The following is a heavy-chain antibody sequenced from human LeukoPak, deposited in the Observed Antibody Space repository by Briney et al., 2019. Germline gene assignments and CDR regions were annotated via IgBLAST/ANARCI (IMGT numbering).Heavy chain of an antibody. CDR3: AKEGSPTGDYVAHFDY. D-gene: IGHD4-17*01. J-gene: IGHJ4*02. CDR1: GFTFSSYA. Sequence: GGSLRLSCAASGFTFSSYAMSWVRQAPGKGLEWVSAISGSGGSTYYADSVKGRFTISRDNSKNTLYLQMNSLRAEDTAVYYCAKEGSPTGDYVAHFDYWGQGALVTVSS. V-gene: IGHV3-23*01. CDR2: ISGSGGST.